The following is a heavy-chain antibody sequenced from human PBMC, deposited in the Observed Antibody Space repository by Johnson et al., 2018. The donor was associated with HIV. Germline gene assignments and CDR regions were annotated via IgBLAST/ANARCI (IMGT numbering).Heavy chain of an antibody. CDR1: EFTFSTYG. CDR2: ISYDGSNK. V-gene: IGHV3-30*03. J-gene: IGHJ3*01. CDR3: ARAKDAAYPYDAFDV. D-gene: IGHD2-15*01. Sequence: QVQLVESGGGVVQPGRSLRLSCAASEFTFSTYGMHWVRQAPGKGLEWVAVISYDGSNKYYADSVKGRFTVSRDNSKNTLYLQMNSLTADDTAVYYCARAKDAAYPYDAFDVWGHGTMVIVSA.